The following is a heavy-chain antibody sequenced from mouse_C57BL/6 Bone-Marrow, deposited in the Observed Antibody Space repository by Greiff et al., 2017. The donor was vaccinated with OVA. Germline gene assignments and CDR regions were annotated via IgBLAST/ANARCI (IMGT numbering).Heavy chain of an antibody. Sequence: EVKLVESGGGLVKPGGSLKLSCAASGFTFSSYAMSWVRQTPDKRLEWVATISDGGSYTYYPDNVKGRFTISRDNAKNNLYLQMSHLKSEDTAMYYCARETYSPYYFDYWGQGTTLTVSS. V-gene: IGHV5-4*01. CDR2: ISDGGSYT. CDR3: ARETYSPYYFDY. CDR1: GFTFSSYA. D-gene: IGHD2-10*01. J-gene: IGHJ2*01.